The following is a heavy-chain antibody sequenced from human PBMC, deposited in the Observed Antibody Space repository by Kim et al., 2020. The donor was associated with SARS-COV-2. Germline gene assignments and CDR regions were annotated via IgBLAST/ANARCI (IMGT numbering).Heavy chain of an antibody. CDR2: ISPSGDST. J-gene: IGHJ4*02. D-gene: IGHD1-1*01. Sequence: GGSLRLSCAASRFTFSNYAMRWVRQAPGRGPEWVSGISPSGDSTYYADSIKGRFTLSRDNSKNTLSLQMNSLRAEDTATYYCASLTSTNWSYFDYWGQGT. CDR3: ASLTSTNWSYFDY. CDR1: RFTFSNYA. V-gene: IGHV3-23*01.